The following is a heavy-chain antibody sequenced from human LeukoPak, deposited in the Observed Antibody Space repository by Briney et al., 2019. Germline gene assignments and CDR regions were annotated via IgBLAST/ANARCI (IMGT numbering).Heavy chain of an antibody. V-gene: IGHV3-23*01. CDR3: AKNSPGDFDWCIDY. CDR2: IRGSGGST. CDR1: GFTFSMYA. J-gene: IGHJ4*02. Sequence: PGRSLRLSCVASGFTFSMYAMSWVRQAPGKGLEWVSVIRGSGGSTNYADSVKGRFTISRDNSKNTLYLQLNSLRAEDTAVYYCAKNSPGDFDWCIDYWGQGTLVTVSS. D-gene: IGHD3-9*01.